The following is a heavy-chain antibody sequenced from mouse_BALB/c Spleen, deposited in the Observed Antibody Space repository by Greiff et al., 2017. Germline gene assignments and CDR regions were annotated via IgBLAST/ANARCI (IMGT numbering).Heavy chain of an antibody. Sequence: EVMLVESGPGLVKPSQSLSLTCTVTGYSITSYYAWNWIRQFPGNKLEWMGYISYSGSTSYNPSLKSRISITRDTSKNQFFLQLNSVTTEDTATYYGARGNYRYDQYYFDDWGAGTTLTVSS. D-gene: IGHD2-14*01. J-gene: IGHJ2*01. CDR1: GYSITSYYA. CDR2: ISYSGST. CDR3: ARGNYRYDQYYFDD. V-gene: IGHV3-2*02.